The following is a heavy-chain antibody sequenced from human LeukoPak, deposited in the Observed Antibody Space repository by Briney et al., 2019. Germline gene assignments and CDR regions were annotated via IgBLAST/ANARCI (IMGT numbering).Heavy chain of an antibody. CDR1: GGTFSNYA. Sequence: SVKVSCKASGGTFSNYAISWVRQAPGQGLEWMGGIIPLFGTANYAQKFLGRVITTADESTSTTHMYLSSLKSEDTAVYYCAREWAGYGSGSYYYYWGQGTLVTVSS. D-gene: IGHD3-10*01. V-gene: IGHV1-69*01. CDR3: AREWAGYGSGSYYYY. J-gene: IGHJ4*02. CDR2: IIPLFGTA.